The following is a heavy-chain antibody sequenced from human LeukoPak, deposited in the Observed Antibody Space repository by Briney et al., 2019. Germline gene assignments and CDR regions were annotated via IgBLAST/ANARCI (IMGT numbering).Heavy chain of an antibody. V-gene: IGHV3-23*01. D-gene: IGHD4-11*01. Sequence: GSLRLSCAASGFTFSSYAMSWVRQAPGKGLEWVSAISGSGGSTYCADSVKGRFTISRDNSKNTLYLQMNSLRAEDTAVYYCAKCPDYSNVQLFDYWGQGTLVTVSS. CDR1: GFTFSSYA. CDR3: AKCPDYSNVQLFDY. CDR2: ISGSGGST. J-gene: IGHJ4*02.